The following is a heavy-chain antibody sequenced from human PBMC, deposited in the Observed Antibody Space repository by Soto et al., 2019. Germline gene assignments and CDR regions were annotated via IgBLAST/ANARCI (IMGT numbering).Heavy chain of an antibody. J-gene: IGHJ4*02. Sequence: QVQLVQSGAEVKKPGSSVKVSCKASGGTFSSYAISWVRQAPGQGLEWMGGIITIFATGHNAQKFDGRVTIAADESTSTAYMEPSSLLSGDTPLYYCVGEGYGDYVKPCAYCGRGSLVAV. CDR3: VGEGYGDYVKPCAY. V-gene: IGHV1-69*01. D-gene: IGHD4-17*01. CDR2: IITIFATG. CDR1: GGTFSSYA.